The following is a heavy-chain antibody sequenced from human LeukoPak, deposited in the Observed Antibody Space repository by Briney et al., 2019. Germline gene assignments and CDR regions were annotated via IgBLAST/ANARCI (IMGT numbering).Heavy chain of an antibody. J-gene: IGHJ4*02. CDR3: ARDASGHDLPFDY. CDR2: ISSSSSTI. V-gene: IGHV3-48*04. CDR1: GFTFSSYS. D-gene: IGHD6-25*01. Sequence: PGGSLRLSCAASGFTFSSYSMNWVRQAPGKGLEWVSYISSSSSTIYYADSVKGRFTISRDNGKNSLYLQMNSLRAEDTAVYYCARDASGHDLPFDYWGQGTLVTVSS.